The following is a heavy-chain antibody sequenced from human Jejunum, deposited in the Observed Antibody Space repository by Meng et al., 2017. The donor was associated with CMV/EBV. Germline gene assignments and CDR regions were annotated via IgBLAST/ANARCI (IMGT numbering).Heavy chain of an antibody. J-gene: IGHJ4*02. CDR3: AKDWATNGDYDYLDY. CDR1: GFTFSDYV. V-gene: IGHV3-23*01. CDR2: ISGSGDGT. D-gene: IGHD4-17*01. Sequence: SGFTFSDYVMSWVRQAPGKGLEWVSAISGSGDGTYHADSVKGRFTISRDNSKNTLYLQMSSLRVEDTAVYYCAKDWATNGDYDYLDYWGQGTLVTVSS.